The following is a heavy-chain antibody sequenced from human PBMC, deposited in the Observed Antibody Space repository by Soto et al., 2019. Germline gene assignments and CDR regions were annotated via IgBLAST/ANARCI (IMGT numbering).Heavy chain of an antibody. CDR3: ARDQPGYSYGYGLGY. J-gene: IGHJ4*02. D-gene: IGHD5-18*01. V-gene: IGHV3-21*01. CDR1: GFTFSSYT. CDR2: ISSSSSYI. Sequence: PGESLRLSSEASGFTFSSYTMNRVRQAPGKGLEWVSSISSSSSYIYYADSVKGRFTISRDNAKNSLYLQMNSLRAEDTAVYYCARDQPGYSYGYGLGYWGQGT.